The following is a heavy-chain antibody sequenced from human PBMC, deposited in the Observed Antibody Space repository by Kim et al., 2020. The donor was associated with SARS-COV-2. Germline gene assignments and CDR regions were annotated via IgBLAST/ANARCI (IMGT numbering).Heavy chain of an antibody. V-gene: IGHV3-73*01. J-gene: IGHJ4*02. CDR2: SGRKGNTYAT. Sequence: GGSLRLSCATSGFNFSASAIHWVRQASGKGLEWVGRSGRKGNTYATEYAVSVKGRFTISSDDSKNTAYLQMNSLKTEDTAVYYCVRLSADYSDSWGQGTLVTVSS. CDR1: GFNFSASA. D-gene: IGHD3-10*01. CDR3: VRLSADYSDS.